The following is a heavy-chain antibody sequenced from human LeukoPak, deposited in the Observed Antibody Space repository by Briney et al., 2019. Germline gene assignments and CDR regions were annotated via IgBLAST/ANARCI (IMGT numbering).Heavy chain of an antibody. J-gene: IGHJ4*02. CDR3: ARVTTRELALDY. CDR1: GFTVSSNY. Sequence: GSLRLSRAASGFTVSSNYMTWVRQAPGKGLEWVSVIYIGGSTYYADSVKGRFTISRDNSKNTLHLQMNSLRAEDTAVYYCARVTTRELALDYWGQGTLVTVSS. V-gene: IGHV3-53*01. CDR2: IYIGGST. D-gene: IGHD4-11*01.